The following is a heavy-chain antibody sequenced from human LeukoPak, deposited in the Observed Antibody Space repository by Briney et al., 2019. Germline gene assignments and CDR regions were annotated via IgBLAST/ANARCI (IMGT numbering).Heavy chain of an antibody. V-gene: IGHV3-9*01. CDR2: ISRNSGSI. Sequence: GGSLRLSCAASGFTFDDYAMHWVRQAPGKGLEWVSGISRNSGSIGYADSVKGRFTISRDNAKNSLYLQMNSLRAEDTALYYCAKGLVGATQYAFDIWGQGTMVTVSS. D-gene: IGHD1-26*01. J-gene: IGHJ3*02. CDR3: AKGLVGATQYAFDI. CDR1: GFTFDDYA.